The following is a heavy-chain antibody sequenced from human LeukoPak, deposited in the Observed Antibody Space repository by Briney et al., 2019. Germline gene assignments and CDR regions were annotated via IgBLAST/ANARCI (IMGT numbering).Heavy chain of an antibody. J-gene: IGHJ2*01. CDR1: GESFSGYS. CDR2: INQRRNT. CDR3: ARHGWHAWYFDL. Sequence: SETLSLTCAVYGESFSGYSWSWIRQPPGKGLEWIGEINQRRNTNYNPSLKSRVTISIDTSKNQFSLKLSSVTAADTAVYYCARHGWHAWYFDLWGRGTLVTVSS. V-gene: IGHV4-34*01. D-gene: IGHD6-19*01.